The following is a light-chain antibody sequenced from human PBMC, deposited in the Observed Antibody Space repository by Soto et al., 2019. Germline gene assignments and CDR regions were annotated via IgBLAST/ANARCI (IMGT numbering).Light chain of an antibody. J-gene: IGKJ4*01. Sequence: DIQMTQSPSTLSASVGDRVTITCRASQSISSWLAWYQQKPGKAPKLLIYDASSLESGVPSRFSGSGSGTEFTLNISSLQPDDFATYDCQQYNSYSLTFGGGTKVEIK. CDR2: DAS. CDR1: QSISSW. V-gene: IGKV1-5*01. CDR3: QQYNSYSLT.